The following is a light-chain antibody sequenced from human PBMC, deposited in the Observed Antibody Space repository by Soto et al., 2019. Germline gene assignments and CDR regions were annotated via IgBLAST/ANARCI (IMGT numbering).Light chain of an antibody. J-gene: IGLJ2*01. Sequence: QAVVTQPPSASGTPGQRVTISCSGGSSNFGRHYVSWYQRLPGTAPKLLIYKNNQRPSGVPDRFSGSKSGMSASLAISGLRSEDEADYFCAAWDDNLSGLFGGGTKLTVL. CDR2: KNN. CDR1: SSNFGRHY. V-gene: IGLV1-47*01. CDR3: AAWDDNLSGL.